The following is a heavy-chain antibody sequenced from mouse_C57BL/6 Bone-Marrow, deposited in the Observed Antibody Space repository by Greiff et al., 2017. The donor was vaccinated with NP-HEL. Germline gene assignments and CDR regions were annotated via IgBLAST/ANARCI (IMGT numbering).Heavy chain of an antibody. CDR3: ARSLSYYGSSYDWYFDV. V-gene: IGHV3-8*01. Sequence: DVQLQESGPGLAKPSQTLSLTCSVTGYSITSDYWNWIRKFPGNKLEYMGYISYSGSTYYNPSLKSRISITRDTSKNQYYLQLNSVTTEDTATYYCARSLSYYGSSYDWYFDVWGTGTTVTVSS. J-gene: IGHJ1*03. CDR2: ISYSGST. D-gene: IGHD1-1*01. CDR1: GYSITSDY.